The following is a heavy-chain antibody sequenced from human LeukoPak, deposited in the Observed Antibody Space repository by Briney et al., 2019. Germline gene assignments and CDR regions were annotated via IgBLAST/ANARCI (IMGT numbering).Heavy chain of an antibody. V-gene: IGHV3-9*01. Sequence: PGRSLRLSCAAPGFTFDDYAMHWVRQAPGKGLEWVSGISWNSGSIGYADSVKGRFTISRDNAKNSLYLQMNSLRAEDTALYYCAKGFGRGSSGYFAQWGQGTLVTVSS. J-gene: IGHJ4*02. D-gene: IGHD3-22*01. CDR1: GFTFDDYA. CDR2: ISWNSGSI. CDR3: AKGFGRGSSGYFAQ.